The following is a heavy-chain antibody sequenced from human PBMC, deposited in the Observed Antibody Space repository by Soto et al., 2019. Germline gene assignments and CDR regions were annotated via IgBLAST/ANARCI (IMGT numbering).Heavy chain of an antibody. CDR1: CGSLSSTHYY. CDR2: IYYSGST. J-gene: IGHJ6*01. V-gene: IGHV4-39*01. CDR3: ARVNSAGVFWSGYPYYYYGMDV. D-gene: IGHD3-3*01. Sequence: PXESLSVTLIVACGSLSSTHYYWGCIRQPPGKGLEWIGSIYYSGSTYYNPSLKSRVTISVDTSKNQFSLKLSSVTAADTAVYYRARVNSAGVFWSGYPYYYYGMDVWGQGTTVTVSS.